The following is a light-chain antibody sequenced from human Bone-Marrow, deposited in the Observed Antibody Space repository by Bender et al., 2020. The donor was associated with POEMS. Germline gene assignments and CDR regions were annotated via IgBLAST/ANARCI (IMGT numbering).Light chain of an antibody. J-gene: IGLJ3*02. CDR2: EVD. CDR3: GSYAGRSSLV. V-gene: IGLV2-23*02. Sequence: QSALTQPASVSGSPGQSITISCTGTSSDVGTYHVVSWYQQHPGKAPKLIIFEVDKRPSGVSHRFSGSKSANTASLTISGLQAEDEADYCCGSYAGRSSLVFGGGTKLTVL. CDR1: SSDVGTYHV.